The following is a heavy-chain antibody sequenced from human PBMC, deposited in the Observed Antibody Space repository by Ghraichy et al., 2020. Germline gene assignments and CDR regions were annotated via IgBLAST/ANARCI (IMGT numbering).Heavy chain of an antibody. CDR2: ISSSSSYI. CDR1: GFTFSSYS. V-gene: IGHV3-21*01. Sequence: GGSLRLSCAASGFTFSSYSMNWVRQAPGKGLEWVSSISSSSSYIYYADSVKGRFTISRDNAKNSLYLQMNSLRAEDTAVYYCARDRSWLRLVCEFDYWGQGTLVTVSS. D-gene: IGHD5-12*01. J-gene: IGHJ4*02. CDR3: ARDRSWLRLVCEFDY.